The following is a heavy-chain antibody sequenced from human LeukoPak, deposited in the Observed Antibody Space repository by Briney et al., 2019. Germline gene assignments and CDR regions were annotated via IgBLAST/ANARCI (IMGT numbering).Heavy chain of an antibody. J-gene: IGHJ4*02. Sequence: SETLSLTCAVSGGSISSSNWWSWVRQPPEKGLEWIGEIYHSGSTNYNPSLKSRVTISVDKSKNQFSLNLSSVTAADTAVYYCARASHWNQLHYFDYWGQGALVTVSS. V-gene: IGHV4-4*02. D-gene: IGHD1-1*01. CDR2: IYHSGST. CDR3: ARASHWNQLHYFDY. CDR1: GGSISSSNW.